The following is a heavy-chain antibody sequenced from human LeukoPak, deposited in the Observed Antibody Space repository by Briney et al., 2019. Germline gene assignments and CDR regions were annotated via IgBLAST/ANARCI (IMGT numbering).Heavy chain of an antibody. J-gene: IGHJ6*02. CDR3: AKGYDIQYYGMDV. CDR1: GFTFSSYT. D-gene: IGHD3-16*01. V-gene: IGHV3-23*01. CDR2: ITGRSDDT. Sequence: GGSLRLSCAASGFTFSSYTMAWVRQAPGKGLEWVSAITGRSDDTYDADSVKGRFTISRDNSANTLYLQMNSLRADDTAIYYCAKGYDIQYYGMDVWGQGTTVTVSS.